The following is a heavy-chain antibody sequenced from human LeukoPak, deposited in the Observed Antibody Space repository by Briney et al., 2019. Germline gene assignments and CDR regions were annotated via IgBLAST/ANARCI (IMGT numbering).Heavy chain of an antibody. CDR2: IYYSGST. J-gene: IGHJ4*02. CDR1: GDSISSYY. Sequence: SETLSLTCTVSGDSISSYYWSWIRQPPGKGLEWIGYIYYSGSTNYNPSLKSRVTISRDTSKNQFSLRLTSVTAADTAVYYCARAEVGYCGAHCYLLWGQGTLVTVSS. CDR3: ARAEVGYCGAHCYLL. D-gene: IGHD2-21*02. V-gene: IGHV4-59*01.